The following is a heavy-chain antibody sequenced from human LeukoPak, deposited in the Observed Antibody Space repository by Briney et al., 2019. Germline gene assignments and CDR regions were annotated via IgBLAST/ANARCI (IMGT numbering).Heavy chain of an antibody. V-gene: IGHV1-2*02. D-gene: IGHD5-24*01. J-gene: IGHJ4*02. CDR2: INPNSGGT. CDR3: ARSMGRWLQFDY. Sequence: ASVKVSCKASGYTFTGYYMHWVRQAPGQGLEWMGWINPNSGGTNYAQKFQGRVTMTRDTPISTAYMELSRLRSDDTAVYYCARSMGRWLQFDYWGQGTLVTVSS. CDR1: GYTFTGYY.